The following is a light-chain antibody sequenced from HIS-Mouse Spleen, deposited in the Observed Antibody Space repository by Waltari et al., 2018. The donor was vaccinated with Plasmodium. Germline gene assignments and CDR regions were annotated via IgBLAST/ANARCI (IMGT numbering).Light chain of an antibody. CDR2: AAS. Sequence: DIQMTQSPSSLSASVGDRVTITCRASQSISSYLNWYQQKPGKAPKVLIYAASSLQSGVPSRFSGSGSGTDFTLTISSRQPEDFATYYCQQNYNTWTFGQGTKVEIK. CDR1: QSISSY. V-gene: IGKV1-39*01. CDR3: QQNYNTWT. J-gene: IGKJ1*01.